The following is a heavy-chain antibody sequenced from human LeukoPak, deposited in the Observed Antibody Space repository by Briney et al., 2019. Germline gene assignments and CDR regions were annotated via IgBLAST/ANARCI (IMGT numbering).Heavy chain of an antibody. V-gene: IGHV3-73*01. CDR3: TRQPVVPAASGKY. CDR2: IRSKANSYAT. D-gene: IGHD2-2*01. CDR1: GFTFSCSA. Sequence: GGSLRLSCAASGFTFSCSARHWVRQASGRGLEWVGRIRSKANSYATAYDASVKGRFTISRDDSKNTAYLQMNSLKTEDTAVYYCTRQPVVPAASGKYWGQGTLVTVPS. J-gene: IGHJ4*02.